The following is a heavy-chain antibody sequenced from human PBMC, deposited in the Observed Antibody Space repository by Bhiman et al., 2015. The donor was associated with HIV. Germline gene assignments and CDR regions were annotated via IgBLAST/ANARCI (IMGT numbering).Heavy chain of an antibody. J-gene: IGHJ4*02. CDR3: AREETPYYNFWSGYYTGGWWVDY. V-gene: IGHV3-7*01. Sequence: EVQLVESGGGLVQPGGSLRLSCAGSGFSFSFYCMTWVRQAPGKGLEWVANIKQDGSEKYYVDSVKGRFTISRDNAKNSLYLQMNSLRAEDTAVYYCAREETPYYNFWSGYYTGGWWVDYWGQGTLVTVSS. CDR1: GFSFSFYC. D-gene: IGHD3-3*01. CDR2: IKQDGSEK.